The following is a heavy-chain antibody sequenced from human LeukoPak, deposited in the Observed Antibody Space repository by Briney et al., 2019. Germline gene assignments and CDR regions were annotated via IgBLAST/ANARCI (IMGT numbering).Heavy chain of an antibody. CDR2: FDPEDGET. CDR3: ATGRFSSSPYYYYYYMDV. CDR1: GYTLTELS. J-gene: IGHJ6*03. V-gene: IGHV1-24*01. D-gene: IGHD6-13*01. Sequence: ASVKVSCKVSGYTLTELSMHWVRQAPGKGLEWMGGFDPEDGETIYAQKFQGRVTMTEGTSTDTAYMELSSLRSEDTAVYYCATGRFSSSPYYYYYYMDVWGKGTTVTVSS.